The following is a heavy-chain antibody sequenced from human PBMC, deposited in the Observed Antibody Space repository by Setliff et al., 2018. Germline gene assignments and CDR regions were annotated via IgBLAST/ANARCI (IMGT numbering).Heavy chain of an antibody. CDR2: IYSSGRT. J-gene: IGHJ6*03. Sequence: KTSETLSLTCTVSGGSISSYYWSWIRQPPGKGLEWIGYIYSSGRTNYNPSLKSRVTLSVDTSNNQFSLKVSSVTAADTAVYYCARAPPNRYSGSYEYFYMDVWGKGTTVTVSS. V-gene: IGHV4-4*08. CDR3: ARAPPNRYSGSYEYFYMDV. D-gene: IGHD1-26*01. CDR1: GGSISSYY.